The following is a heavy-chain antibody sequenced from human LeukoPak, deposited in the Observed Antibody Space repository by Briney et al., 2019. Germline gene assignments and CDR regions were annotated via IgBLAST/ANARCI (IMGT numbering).Heavy chain of an antibody. V-gene: IGHV1-8*03. J-gene: IGHJ4*02. D-gene: IGHD6-13*01. CDR3: ARQSGSSTWSSDY. CDR1: GYTFTSYD. Sequence: GAAVKVSCKASGYTFTSYDINWVRQATGQGLEWMGWMNPNSGNTGYAQKFQGRVTITRNTSISTAYMELSSLRSEDTAVYYCARQSGSSTWSSDYWGQGTLVTVSS. CDR2: MNPNSGNT.